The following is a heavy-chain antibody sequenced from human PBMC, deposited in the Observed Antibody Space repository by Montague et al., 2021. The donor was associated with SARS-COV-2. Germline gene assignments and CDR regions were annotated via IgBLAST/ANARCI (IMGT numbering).Heavy chain of an antibody. Sequence: SLRLSCAASGFTFSSYEMNWVRQAPGKGLEWVSYISSSVSTIYXXXSXXXRFTISRDNAKNSLYLQLNSLRAEATAVSYCARVKPSIAARNYFDYWGQGTLVTVSS. D-gene: IGHD6-6*01. CDR1: GFTFSSYE. J-gene: IGHJ4*02. CDR3: ARVKPSIAARNYFDY. V-gene: IGHV3-48*03. CDR2: ISSSVSTI.